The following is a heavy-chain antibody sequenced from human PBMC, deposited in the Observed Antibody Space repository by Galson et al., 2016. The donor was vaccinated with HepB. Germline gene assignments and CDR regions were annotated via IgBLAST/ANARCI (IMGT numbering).Heavy chain of an antibody. D-gene: IGHD4-17*01. CDR3: ARGVYGDHGWFDY. CDR1: GFTVSSNY. Sequence: SLRLSCAASGFTVSSNYMSWVRQAPGKGLEWVSVIYSGGTTYYADPVKGRFTISRDNSKHTLFLQMNTLRPEDTAVYYCARGVYGDHGWFDYWGQGTLVTVSS. J-gene: IGHJ4*02. V-gene: IGHV3-66*02. CDR2: IYSGGTT.